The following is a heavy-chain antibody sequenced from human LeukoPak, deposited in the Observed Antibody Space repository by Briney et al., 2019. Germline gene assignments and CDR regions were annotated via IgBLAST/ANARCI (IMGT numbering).Heavy chain of an antibody. Sequence: GGSLRLSCAASGFTFRDYNMNWVRQAPGKALEWVSYITDSGSTIHYADSVNGRFTISRDNAKNSLYLQMNSLRAEDSAVYYCARSIGLTGGGVDVWGRGTTVTVSS. D-gene: IGHD3-9*01. V-gene: IGHV3-11*01. CDR2: ITDSGSTI. J-gene: IGHJ6*02. CDR3: ARSIGLTGGGVDV. CDR1: GFTFRDYN.